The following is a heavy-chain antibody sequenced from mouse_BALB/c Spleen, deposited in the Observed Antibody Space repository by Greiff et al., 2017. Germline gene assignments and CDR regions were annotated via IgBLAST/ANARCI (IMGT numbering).Heavy chain of an antibody. CDR2: ISSGGSYT. Sequence: EVKLVESGGDLVKPGGSLKLSCAASGFTFSSYGMSWVRQTPDKRLEWVATISSGGSYTYYPDSVKGRFTISRDNAKNTLYLQMSSLKSEDTAMYYCARHGDYLHYFDYGGQGTTLTVSS. D-gene: IGHD2-4*01. J-gene: IGHJ2*01. V-gene: IGHV5-6*01. CDR1: GFTFSSYG. CDR3: ARHGDYLHYFDY.